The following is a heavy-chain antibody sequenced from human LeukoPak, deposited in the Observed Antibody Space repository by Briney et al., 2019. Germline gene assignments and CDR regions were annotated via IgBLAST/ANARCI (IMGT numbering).Heavy chain of an antibody. Sequence: GGSLRLSCAASGIAVSTNYMSWVRQAPGKGLEWVSVIHSGGSTYYADSVKGRFTISRDNSKNTLSLQMNSLRTEDSAVCYCARINLPLAPFDPWGQGTLVTVSS. CDR3: ARINLPLAPFDP. CDR2: IHSGGST. V-gene: IGHV3-66*01. CDR1: GIAVSTNY. J-gene: IGHJ5*02.